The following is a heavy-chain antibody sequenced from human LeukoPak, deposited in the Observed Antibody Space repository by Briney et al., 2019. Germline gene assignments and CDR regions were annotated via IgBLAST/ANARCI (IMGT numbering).Heavy chain of an antibody. CDR2: IYYSGST. CDR3: ARAIVVVPAAIRDGWFDP. Sequence: SETLSLTCTVSGGSISSYYWSWIRQPPGKGLEWIGYIYYSGSTNYNPSLKSRVIISVDTSKNQFSLKLSSVTAADTAVYYCARAIVVVPAAIRDGWFDPWGQGTLVTVSS. D-gene: IGHD2-2*01. J-gene: IGHJ5*02. V-gene: IGHV4-59*01. CDR1: GGSISSYY.